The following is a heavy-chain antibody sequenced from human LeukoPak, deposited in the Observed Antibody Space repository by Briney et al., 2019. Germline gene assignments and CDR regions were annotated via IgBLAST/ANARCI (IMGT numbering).Heavy chain of an antibody. D-gene: IGHD6-25*01. CDR3: AKSGGYGLIDY. CDR1: GGSFSGYY. Sequence: SETLSLTCAVYGGSFSGYYWNWIRQPPGKGLEWIGEINHSGSTNYNPSLKSRVTISIDTSKNQVSLKMSSVTAADTAVYYCAKSGGYGLIDYWGQGTLVTVSS. V-gene: IGHV4-34*01. CDR2: INHSGST. J-gene: IGHJ4*01.